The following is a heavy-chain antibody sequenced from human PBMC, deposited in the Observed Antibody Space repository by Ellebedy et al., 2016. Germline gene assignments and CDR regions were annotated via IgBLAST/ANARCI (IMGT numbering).Heavy chain of an antibody. V-gene: IGHV3-23*01. CDR1: GFTFSSYA. D-gene: IGHD2-8*01. J-gene: IGHJ4*02. CDR2: ISGSGGST. CDR3: AKDHRPMVPYYFDY. Sequence: GESLKISXAASGFTFSSYAISWVRQAPGKGLEWVSAISGSGGSTYYADSVKGRFTISRDNSKNTLYLQMNSLRAEDTAVYYCAKDHRPMVPYYFDYWGQGTLVTVSS.